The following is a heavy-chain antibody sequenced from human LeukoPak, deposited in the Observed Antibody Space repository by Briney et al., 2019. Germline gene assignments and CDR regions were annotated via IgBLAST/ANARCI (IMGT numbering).Heavy chain of an antibody. V-gene: IGHV3-23*01. J-gene: IGHJ4*02. CDR3: ANGPLYEGTQVDY. Sequence: GGSLRLSCAASGFTFSSYAMSGVRQAPGKGREWVSAISGSGGSTYYADSVKGRFTISRDNFKNTLYLQMNSLRAEDTAVYDCANGPLYEGTQVDYWGQGTLVTVSS. CDR2: ISGSGGST. CDR1: GFTFSSYA. D-gene: IGHD3-3*01.